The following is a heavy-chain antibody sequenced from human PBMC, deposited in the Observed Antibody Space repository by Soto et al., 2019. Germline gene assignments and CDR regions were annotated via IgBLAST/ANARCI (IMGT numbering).Heavy chain of an antibody. D-gene: IGHD2-15*01. J-gene: IGHJ4*02. V-gene: IGHV3-23*01. CDR2: LSGSGSLS. CDR1: GFTFNTFA. Sequence: GGSLRLSCVVSGFTFNTFAMTWVRQAPGKGLEWVSALSGSGSLSYYADSVKGRFTISRDNSKSTLYLQMNNLRVDETAVYFCARDRGGALDSWGQGTLVTVSS. CDR3: ARDRGGALDS.